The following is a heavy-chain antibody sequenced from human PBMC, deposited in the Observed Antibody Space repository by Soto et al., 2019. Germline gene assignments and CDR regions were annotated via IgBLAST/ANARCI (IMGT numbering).Heavy chain of an antibody. CDR2: IRNSGGST. Sequence: LRLSCAASGFAFSSYVMNWVRQAPGKGLEWVATIRNSGGSTDYADSADSVKGRFTISRDNSKSTLYLQMNSLRAEDTAVYYCAKSSSGYSGLFDYWGQGTLVTVSS. V-gene: IGHV3-23*01. CDR1: GFAFSSYV. CDR3: AKSSSGYSGLFDY. D-gene: IGHD3-22*01. J-gene: IGHJ4*02.